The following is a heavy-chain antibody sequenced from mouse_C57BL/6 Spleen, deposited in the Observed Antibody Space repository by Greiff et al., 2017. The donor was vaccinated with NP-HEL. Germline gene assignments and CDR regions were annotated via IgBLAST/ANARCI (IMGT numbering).Heavy chain of an antibody. CDR1: GFTFSDYY. D-gene: IGHD1-1*01. V-gene: IGHV5-16*01. CDR2: INYDGSST. CDR3: ARGSSHYYGSSYDYAMDY. Sequence: EVHLVESEGGLVQPGSSMKLSCTASGFTFSDYYMAWVRQVPEKGLEWVANINYDGSSTYYLDSLKSRFIISRDNAKNILYLQMSSLKSEDTATYYCARGSSHYYGSSYDYAMDYWGQGTSVTVSS. J-gene: IGHJ4*01.